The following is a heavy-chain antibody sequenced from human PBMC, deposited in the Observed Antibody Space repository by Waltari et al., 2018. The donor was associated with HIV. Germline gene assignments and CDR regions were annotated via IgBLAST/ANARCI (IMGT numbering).Heavy chain of an antibody. CDR1: GYNFNTFW. CDR2: IYPGDSDS. CDR3: ARYHVSPDDFGGNPRIFDYFDF. Sequence: EVQLVQSGAEVKKPGESLNISCSASGYNFNTFWIGWVRQLPGEGLEYLGIIYPGDSDSRYNPSFKGQVTMSVDKSINAAYLQWSSLEASDAAMYFCARYHVSPDDFGGNPRIFDYFDFWGQGTQVTVSS. D-gene: IGHD3-3*01. J-gene: IGHJ4*02. V-gene: IGHV5-51*03.